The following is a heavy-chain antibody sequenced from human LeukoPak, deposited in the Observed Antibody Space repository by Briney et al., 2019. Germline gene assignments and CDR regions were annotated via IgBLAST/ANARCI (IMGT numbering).Heavy chain of an antibody. CDR3: AKDDYGDLNWFDP. CDR1: GFTFSSYA. J-gene: IGHJ5*02. V-gene: IGHV3-23*01. Sequence: GGSLRLSCAASGFTFSSYAMSWVRQAPGKGLEWVSAISGSGGSTYYADPVKGRLTISRDNSKNTLYLQMNSLRAEDTAVYYCAKDDYGDLNWFDPWGQGTLVTVSS. CDR2: ISGSGGST. D-gene: IGHD4-17*01.